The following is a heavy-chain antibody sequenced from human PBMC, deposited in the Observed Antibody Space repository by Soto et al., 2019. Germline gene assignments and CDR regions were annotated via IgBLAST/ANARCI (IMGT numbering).Heavy chain of an antibody. Sequence: ESGPTLVNPTQTLTLTCTFSGFSLSTSGVGVGRIRQPPGKALEWLALIYWDDDKRYSPSLKSRLTITKDTSKNQVVLTMTNMDPVDTATYYCAHSSGGGVVVVAASFDYWGQGTLVTVSS. V-gene: IGHV2-5*02. D-gene: IGHD2-15*01. CDR1: GFSLSTSGVG. CDR2: IYWDDDK. CDR3: AHSSGGGVVVVAASFDY. J-gene: IGHJ4*02.